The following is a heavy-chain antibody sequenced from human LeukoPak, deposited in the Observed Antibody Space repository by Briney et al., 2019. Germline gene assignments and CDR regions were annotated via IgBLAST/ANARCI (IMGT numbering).Heavy chain of an antibody. V-gene: IGHV4-34*01. J-gene: IGHJ5*02. CDR2: INHSGST. D-gene: IGHD6-19*01. CDR1: GGSFSGYY. CDR3: AILVGTQWLVRFNWFDP. Sequence: SETLSLTCAVYGGSFSGYYWSWIRQPPGKGLEWIGEINHSGSTNYNPSLKSRVTISVDTSKNQFSLKLSSVTAADTAVYYCAILVGTQWLVRFNWFDPWGQGTLVTVSS.